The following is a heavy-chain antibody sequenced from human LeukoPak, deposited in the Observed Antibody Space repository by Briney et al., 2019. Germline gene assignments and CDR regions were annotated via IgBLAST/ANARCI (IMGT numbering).Heavy chain of an antibody. CDR3: ARRKWPVPSTEGFDY. D-gene: IGHD2-2*01. V-gene: IGHV4-34*01. J-gene: IGHJ4*02. CDR1: GGSFSGYY. Sequence: PSETLSLTCAVYGGSFSGYYWSWIRQPPGKGLEWIGEINHSGSTNYNPSLKSRVTISVDTSKNQFSLKLSSVTAADTAVYYRARRKWPVPSTEGFDYWGQGTLVTVSS. CDR2: INHSGST.